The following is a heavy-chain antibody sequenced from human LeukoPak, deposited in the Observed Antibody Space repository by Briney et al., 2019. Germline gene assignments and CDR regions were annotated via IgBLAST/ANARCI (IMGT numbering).Heavy chain of an antibody. V-gene: IGHV3-23*01. CDR2: ISGSGGST. Sequence: GGSLRLSCAASGFTFSSYAMSWVRQAPGKGLEWVSAISGSGGSTNYADSVKGRFTISRDNSKNTLYLQMNSLRAEDTAVYYCAKYPDSSGYYYEEYFDYWGQGTLVTVSS. D-gene: IGHD3-22*01. CDR1: GFTFSSYA. J-gene: IGHJ4*02. CDR3: AKYPDSSGYYYEEYFDY.